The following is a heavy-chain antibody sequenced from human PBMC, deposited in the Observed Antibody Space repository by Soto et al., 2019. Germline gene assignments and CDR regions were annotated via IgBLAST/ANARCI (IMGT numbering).Heavy chain of an antibody. J-gene: IGHJ4*02. V-gene: IGHV3-23*01. CDR3: AKFSKDSYGSGSLRSGFKF. CDR1: GLDFSASS. Sequence: GGSLRLSCATSGLDFSASSLSWVRQAPGEGLEWISAISGSGDNTYYADSVRGRFTISRDNSKNTVYLQMDSLRVDDTAVYYCAKFSKDSYGSGSLRSGFKFWGQGTLVTVSS. CDR2: ISGSGDNT. D-gene: IGHD3-10*01.